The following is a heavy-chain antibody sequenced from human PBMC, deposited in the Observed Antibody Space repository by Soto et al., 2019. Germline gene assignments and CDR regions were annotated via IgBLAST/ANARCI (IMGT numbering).Heavy chain of an antibody. CDR2: IYYSGST. V-gene: IGHV4-31*03. CDR1: GGSISSGGYY. Sequence: PSETLSLTCTVSGGSISSGGYYWSWIRQHPGKGLEWIGYIYYSGSTYYNPSLKSRVTISVDTSKNQFSLKLSSVTAADTAVYYCARDTKSRYSSSWYDVTYYYYYYVMDVWGQGTTVTVSS. D-gene: IGHD6-13*01. CDR3: ARDTKSRYSSSWYDVTYYYYYYVMDV. J-gene: IGHJ6*02.